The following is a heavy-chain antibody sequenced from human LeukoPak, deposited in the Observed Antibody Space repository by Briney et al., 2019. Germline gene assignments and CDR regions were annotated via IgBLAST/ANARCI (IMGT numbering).Heavy chain of an antibody. Sequence: LETLSLTCTVSGGSISSYYWSWIRQPPGKGLEWIGYIYYSGSTNYNPSLKSRVTISVDTSKNQFSLKLSSVTAAGTAVYYCARGSGWYLFDYWGQGTLVTVSS. CDR3: ARGSGWYLFDY. CDR2: IYYSGST. D-gene: IGHD6-19*01. CDR1: GGSISSYY. V-gene: IGHV4-59*01. J-gene: IGHJ4*02.